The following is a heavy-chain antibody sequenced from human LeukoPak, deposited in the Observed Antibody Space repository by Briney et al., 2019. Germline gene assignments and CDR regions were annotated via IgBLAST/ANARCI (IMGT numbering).Heavy chain of an antibody. CDR1: GGSFSGYY. Sequence: SETLSLTCAVYGGSFSGYYWSWIRQPPGKGLEWIGEINHSGSTNYNPSLKSRVTISVDTSKNQFSLKLSSVTAADTAVYYCARSPYSSSWYQYGWFDPWGQGTLVTVSS. CDR2: INHSGST. J-gene: IGHJ5*02. CDR3: ARSPYSSSWYQYGWFDP. V-gene: IGHV4-34*01. D-gene: IGHD6-13*01.